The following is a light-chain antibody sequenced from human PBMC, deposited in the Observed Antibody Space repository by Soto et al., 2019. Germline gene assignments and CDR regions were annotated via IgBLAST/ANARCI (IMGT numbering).Light chain of an antibody. V-gene: IGKV3-20*01. Sequence: EIVMTQSPATLSVSPGERATLSCRASQSVSSNLAWYQQKPGQAPRLLIYSTSSRATGIPDRFSGSGSGTDFTLTISRLEPEDFAVYYCQQYGSSSITFGQGTRLEIK. CDR1: QSVSSN. CDR3: QQYGSSSIT. J-gene: IGKJ5*01. CDR2: STS.